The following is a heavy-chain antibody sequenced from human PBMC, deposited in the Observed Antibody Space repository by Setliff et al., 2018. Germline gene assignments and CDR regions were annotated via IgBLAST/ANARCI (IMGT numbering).Heavy chain of an antibody. CDR1: GISIRTSSDY. J-gene: IGHJ4*02. D-gene: IGHD5-18*01. CDR3: ARDMGYRDH. CDR2: IHFSGTT. Sequence: SETLSLTCDVSGISIRTSSDYWTWIRQPAGKGLEWIGRIHFSGTTNYKPSLRSRATISLDMSKNQLSLRLTSVTAADTAIYYCARDMGYRDHWGQGALGTSPQ. V-gene: IGHV4-61*02.